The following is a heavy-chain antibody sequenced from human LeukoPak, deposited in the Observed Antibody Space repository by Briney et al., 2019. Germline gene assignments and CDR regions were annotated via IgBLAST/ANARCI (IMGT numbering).Heavy chain of an antibody. CDR3: ARHLNYYLDY. V-gene: IGHV3-74*01. Sequence: PGGSLRLSCAASGFTFSTYWMHWVRQAPGKGLVWVSRISSDGSIPGYADSVKGRFTISRDNAKNTLYLQMNSLRAEDTAVYYCARHLNYYLDYWGQGTLVTVSS. D-gene: IGHD3-10*01. J-gene: IGHJ4*02. CDR2: ISSDGSIP. CDR1: GFTFSTYW.